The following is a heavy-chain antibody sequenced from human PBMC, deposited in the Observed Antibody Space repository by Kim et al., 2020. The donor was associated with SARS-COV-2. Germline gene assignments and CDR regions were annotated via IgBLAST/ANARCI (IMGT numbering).Heavy chain of an antibody. D-gene: IGHD4-4*01. V-gene: IGHV1-46*01. CDR3: ARESPHSCYFDF. J-gene: IGHJ4*02. CDR1: GYTFTDYY. CDR2: IYPNAGTT. Sequence: ASVKVSCKASGYTFTDYYVHWMRQAPGQGLEWVGTIYPNAGTTHPSQKFEGRLTMTSDTSTSTAHMELTSLRSEDTAVYYCARESPHSCYFDFWGQGTLVTVSS.